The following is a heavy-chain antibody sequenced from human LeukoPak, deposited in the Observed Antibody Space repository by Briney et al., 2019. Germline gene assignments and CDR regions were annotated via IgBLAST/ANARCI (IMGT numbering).Heavy chain of an antibody. V-gene: IGHV3-23*01. J-gene: IGHJ6*04. D-gene: IGHD2-8*01. CDR3: ARSMYGQYYWMDV. Sequence: PGGSLRLSCAASGFTFSSYAMSWVRQAPGKGLEWVSAISGSGGSTYYADSVKGRFTISRDNAKNSLYLQMNSLRAEDTAVYYCARSMYGQYYWMDVWGKGTTVTVSS. CDR1: GFTFSSYA. CDR2: ISGSGGST.